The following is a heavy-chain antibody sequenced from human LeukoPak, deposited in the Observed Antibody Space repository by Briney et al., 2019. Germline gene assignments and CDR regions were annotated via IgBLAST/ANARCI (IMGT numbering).Heavy chain of an antibody. V-gene: IGHV3-23*01. J-gene: IGHJ3*01. Sequence: GGSLRLSCAASGFTFSSYAMSWVRQAPGKGLEWVSAISSSGGSTYYADSVKGRFTISRDNSKNTLHLQMSSLRAEDTAVYYCEKVPVLRLTISEVVNDDAFDLWGQGTIVTVSS. CDR1: GFTFSSYA. CDR3: EKVPVLRLTISEVVNDDAFDL. CDR2: ISSSGGST. D-gene: IGHD3-3*01.